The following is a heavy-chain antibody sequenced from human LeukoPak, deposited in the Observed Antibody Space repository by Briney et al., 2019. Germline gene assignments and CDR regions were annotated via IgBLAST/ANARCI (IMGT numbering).Heavy chain of an antibody. CDR2: LSYDGSDK. D-gene: IGHD5-18*01. V-gene: IGHV3-30*04. CDR1: GFTFSTYP. Sequence: PGGSLRLSCAASGFTFSTYPMHWVRQAPGKGLEWVAVLSYDGSDKYYADSVRGRFTISRDNSKNTLYLQVNSLRVEDTALYYCARDPGYTYGNNWFDPWGQGTLVTVSS. J-gene: IGHJ5*02. CDR3: ARDPGYTYGNNWFDP.